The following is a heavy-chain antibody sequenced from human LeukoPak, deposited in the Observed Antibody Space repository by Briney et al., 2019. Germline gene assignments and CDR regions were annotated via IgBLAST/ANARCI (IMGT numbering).Heavy chain of an antibody. J-gene: IGHJ4*02. D-gene: IGHD3-22*01. V-gene: IGHV4-59*01. CDR1: SGSISRYY. CDR3: SRRGYYDNSAYFRN. Sequence: KPSETLSLTCTIPSGSISRYYWSWIRQPPGKGLEWIGYIYYSGRTNYNPSLKSRVTISIDPFKHQSSLDLTSPNASDTAVYFLSRRGYYDNSAYFRNWGQGTLVTVSS. CDR2: IYYSGRT.